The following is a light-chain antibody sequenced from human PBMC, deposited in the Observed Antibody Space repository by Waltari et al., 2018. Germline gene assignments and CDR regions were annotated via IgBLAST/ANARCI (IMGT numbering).Light chain of an antibody. V-gene: IGLV1-40*01. CDR3: QSYDSSLSGSV. CDR1: SSNIGAGSA. Sequence: QSVLTQPPPVSGAPGPRVTIPRTGSSSNIGAGSAVHGYQQLPGTSPKLLISGNSHRPAGVPDRFSGSKSGTSASLAIPGLQAEDEADYYCQSYDSSLSGSVFGGGTKLTVL. J-gene: IGLJ3*02. CDR2: GNS.